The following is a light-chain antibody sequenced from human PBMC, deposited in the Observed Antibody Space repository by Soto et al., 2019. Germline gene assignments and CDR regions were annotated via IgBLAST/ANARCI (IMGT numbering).Light chain of an antibody. Sequence: DVVMTQSPLSLPVTLGQPASISCKSTQGLVYSDGNIYLSWFHQRPGQSPRRLIYKVSNRESGVPDRFSGSGSGTEFTLRISTVEAEDVGVYYCMQGTHWPTFGQGTKVDIK. V-gene: IGKV2-30*01. CDR2: KVS. J-gene: IGKJ1*01. CDR3: MQGTHWPT. CDR1: QGLVYSDGNIY.